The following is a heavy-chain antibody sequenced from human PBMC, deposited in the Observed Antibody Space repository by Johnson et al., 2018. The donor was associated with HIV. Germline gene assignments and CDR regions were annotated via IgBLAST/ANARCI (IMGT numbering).Heavy chain of an antibody. CDR1: GLTFNDFY. V-gene: IGHV3-11*04. CDR3: VKDLGGGMAYDKDAFDI. D-gene: IGHD3-22*01. J-gene: IGHJ3*02. Sequence: QVQLVESGGGLVQPGGSLRLSCAASGLTFNDFYMSWIRQAPGQGLEWISYIRGTSTSASTIYYADSVKGRFTISRDNAKNSLYLQMNSLRPDAPAVYYCVKDLGGGMAYDKDAFDIWGQGTMVTVSS. CDR2: IRGTSTSASTI.